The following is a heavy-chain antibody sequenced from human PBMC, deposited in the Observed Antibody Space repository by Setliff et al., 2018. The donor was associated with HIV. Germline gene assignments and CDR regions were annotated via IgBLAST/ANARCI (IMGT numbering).Heavy chain of an antibody. J-gene: IGHJ4*02. Sequence: ASVKVSCKASGYIFTVYPMHWVRQAPGQGLEWMGWINPKSGGTKYAAKFEGRVTMTWDTSISTAYMVLNRLTFDDTAVYFCARVRLGYNDLTPPRYTHALGYWGQGTQVTVSS. CDR1: GYIFTVYP. V-gene: IGHV1-2*02. CDR3: ARVRLGYNDLTPPRYTHALGY. CDR2: INPKSGGT. D-gene: IGHD6-25*01.